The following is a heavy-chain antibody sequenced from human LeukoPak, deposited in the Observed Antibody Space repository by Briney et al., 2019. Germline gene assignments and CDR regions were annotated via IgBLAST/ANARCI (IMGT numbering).Heavy chain of an antibody. V-gene: IGHV3-30*18. CDR2: ISYDGSNK. CDR3: AKGHDGYNYGGAFDY. CDR1: GFTFSSYG. J-gene: IGHJ4*02. Sequence: GGSLRLSCAASGFTFSSYGMHWVRQAPGRGLEWVAVISYDGSNKYYADSVKGRFTISRDNSKNTLYLQMNSLRAEDTAVYYCAKGHDGYNYGGAFDYWGQGTLVTVSS. D-gene: IGHD5-24*01.